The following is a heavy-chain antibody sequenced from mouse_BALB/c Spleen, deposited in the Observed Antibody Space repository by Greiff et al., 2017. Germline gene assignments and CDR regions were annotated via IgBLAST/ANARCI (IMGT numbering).Heavy chain of an antibody. CDR3: ARDEERGSYGPYYFDY. J-gene: IGHJ2*01. CDR1: GFTFSSYG. CDR2: INSNGGST. Sequence: EVQLVESGGGLVQPGGSLKLSCAASGFTFSSYGMSWVRQTPDKRLELVATINSNGGSTYYPDSVKGRFTISRDNAKNTLYLQMSSLKSEDTAMYYCARDEERGSYGPYYFDYWGQGTTLTVSS. D-gene: IGHD1-1*02. V-gene: IGHV5-6-3*01.